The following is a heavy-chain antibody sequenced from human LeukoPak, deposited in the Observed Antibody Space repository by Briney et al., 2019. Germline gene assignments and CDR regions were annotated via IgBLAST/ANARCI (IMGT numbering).Heavy chain of an antibody. D-gene: IGHD4-23*01. Sequence: SETLSLTCTISGGSLSGYYWTWARQPPRKGLEWIGYIYSSGSTNYNPSLKSRVTISIDTSKNQFSLNLSSVTAADTAVYYCAGGGGAGLADWGQGTLVTVSS. J-gene: IGHJ4*02. V-gene: IGHV4-59*01. CDR1: GGSLSGYY. CDR3: AGGGGAGLAD. CDR2: IYSSGST.